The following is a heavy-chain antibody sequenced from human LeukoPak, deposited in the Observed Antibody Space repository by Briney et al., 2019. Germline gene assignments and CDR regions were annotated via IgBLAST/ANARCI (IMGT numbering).Heavy chain of an antibody. CDR3: ARDYAFDI. CDR2: IYYIGST. J-gene: IGHJ3*02. V-gene: IGHV4-59*01. CDR1: GDSISSYY. Sequence: PSETLSLTCTVSGDSISSYYWSWIRQPPGKGLEWIGYIYYIGSTNYNPPLKSRVTISVDTSKNQFSLKLGSVTAADTAVYYCARDYAFDIWGQGTMVTVSS.